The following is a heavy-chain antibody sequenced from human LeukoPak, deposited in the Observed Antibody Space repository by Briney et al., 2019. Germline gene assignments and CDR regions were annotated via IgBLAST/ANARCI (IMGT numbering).Heavy chain of an antibody. D-gene: IGHD3-22*01. CDR1: GITFSGYS. Sequence: PGGSLRLSCVVSGITFSGYSMIWVRQAPGKGLEWLSFMTTSGNTIFYAESVKGRFTISRDNSKNTLYLQMNSLRAEDTAVYYCARGSKYYYDSSGYYLFDYWGQGTLVTVSS. J-gene: IGHJ4*02. CDR3: ARGSKYYYDSSGYYLFDY. V-gene: IGHV3-48*01. CDR2: MTTSGNTI.